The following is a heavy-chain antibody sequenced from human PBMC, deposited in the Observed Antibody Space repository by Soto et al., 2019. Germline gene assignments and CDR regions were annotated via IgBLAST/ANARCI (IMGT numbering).Heavy chain of an antibody. J-gene: IGHJ6*02. CDR3: ARVPYDYVWGSYRNYYYGMDV. D-gene: IGHD3-16*02. V-gene: IGHV3-33*01. CDR1: GFTFSSYG. CDR2: IWYDGSNK. Sequence: QVQLVESGGGVVQPGRSLRLSCAASGFTFSSYGMHWVRQAPGKGLEWVAVIWYDGSNKYYADSVKGRFTISRDNSKNTLYLQVNSLRAEDTAVYYCARVPYDYVWGSYRNYYYGMDVWGQGTTVTVSS.